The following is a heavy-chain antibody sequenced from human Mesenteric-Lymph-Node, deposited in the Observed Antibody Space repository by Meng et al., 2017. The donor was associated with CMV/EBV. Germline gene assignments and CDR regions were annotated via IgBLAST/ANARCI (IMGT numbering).Heavy chain of an antibody. CDR1: GGSFSCYY. J-gene: IGHJ5*02. CDR3: ARGIRWFDP. V-gene: IGHV4-34*01. CDR2: INHSGST. Sequence: QVQLQQLGAGLLKPSVTLSLTCAVYGGSFSCYYWSWIRQPPGKGLEWIGEINHSGSTNYNPSLKSRVTISVDTSKNQFSLKLSSVTAADTAVYYCARGIRWFDPWGQGTLVTVSS.